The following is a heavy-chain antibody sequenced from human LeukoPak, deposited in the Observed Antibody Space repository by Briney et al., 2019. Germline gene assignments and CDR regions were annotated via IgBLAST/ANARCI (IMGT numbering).Heavy chain of an antibody. V-gene: IGHV4-39*01. CDR1: GGSISSSSYY. Sequence: PSETLSPTCTVSGGSISSSSYYWGWIRQPPGKGLEWIGSIYYSGSTYYNPSLKSRVTISVDTSKNQFSLKLSSVTAADTAVYYCATQDFWSGYYTGMRHNWFDPWGQGTLVTVSS. CDR3: ATQDFWSGYYTGMRHNWFDP. D-gene: IGHD3-3*01. J-gene: IGHJ5*02. CDR2: IYYSGST.